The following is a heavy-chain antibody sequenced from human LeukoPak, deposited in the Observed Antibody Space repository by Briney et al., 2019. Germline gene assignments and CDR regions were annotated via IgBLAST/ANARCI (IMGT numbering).Heavy chain of an antibody. J-gene: IGHJ4*02. CDR3: AKVGYYNDSSGYYLDYFDY. D-gene: IGHD3-22*01. Sequence: GGSLRLSCAASGFTFSSYGMHWVRQAPGKGLEWVSAISGSGDSTYYADSVKGRFTISRDNSKNTLYLQMNSLRAEDTAVYYCAKVGYYNDSSGYYLDYFDYWGQGTLVTVSS. V-gene: IGHV3-23*01. CDR1: GFTFSSYG. CDR2: ISGSGDST.